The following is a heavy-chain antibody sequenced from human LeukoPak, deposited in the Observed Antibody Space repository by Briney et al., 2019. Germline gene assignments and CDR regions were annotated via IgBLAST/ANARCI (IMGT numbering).Heavy chain of an antibody. CDR2: IKQDGSEK. CDR3: AKDTALGGSGTDY. D-gene: IGHD3-10*01. Sequence: GGSLRLSCAASGFTFSSYWMSWVRQAPGKGLEWVANIKQDGSEKYYVDSVKGRFTISRDNSKNTLYLQMNSLRAEDTAVYYCAKDTALGGSGTDYWGQGTLVTVSS. CDR1: GFTFSSYW. V-gene: IGHV3-7*01. J-gene: IGHJ4*02.